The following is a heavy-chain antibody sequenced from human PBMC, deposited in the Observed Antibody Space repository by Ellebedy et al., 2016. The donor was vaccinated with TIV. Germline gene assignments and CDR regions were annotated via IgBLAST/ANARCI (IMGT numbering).Heavy chain of an antibody. V-gene: IGHV5-10-1*01. D-gene: IGHD2-15*01. CDR1: GYRFSNHW. J-gene: IGHJ5*02. CDR2: IDPLNSYT. CDR3: ARHGQAYCSGGSCSFDP. Sequence: GESLKISCNTSGYRFSNHWISWVRQMPGKGLEWMGRIDPLNSYTKYSPSFQGHVTISVDKSISTAYLQWTSLKASDTAIYYCARHGQAYCSGGSCSFDPWGQGTLVTVSS.